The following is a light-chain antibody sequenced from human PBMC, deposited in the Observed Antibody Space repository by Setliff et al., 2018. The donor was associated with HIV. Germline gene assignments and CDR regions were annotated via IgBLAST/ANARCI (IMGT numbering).Light chain of an antibody. V-gene: IGLV2-23*01. Sequence: SALTQPASVSGSPGQSITISCTGTSSDIGRYNLVSWYQQYPGKAPKLMIYQATKRPSGVSNRFSGSKSGNVASLTISGLQTEDEADYYCCSNTGSNTFVFGTGTKV. CDR3: CSNTGSNTFV. CDR1: SSDIGRYNL. CDR2: QAT. J-gene: IGLJ1*01.